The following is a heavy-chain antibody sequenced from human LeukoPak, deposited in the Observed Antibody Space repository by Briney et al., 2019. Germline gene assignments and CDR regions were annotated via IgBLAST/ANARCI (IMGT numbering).Heavy chain of an antibody. Sequence: GGSLRLSCAASGFTVSSNYMGWVRQAPGKGLEWVSVIYSGGSTYYADSVKGRFTISRDNSKNSLYLQMNSLRAEDTAVYYCAVAYYYGSGDAFDIWGQGTEVTVSS. CDR2: IYSGGST. D-gene: IGHD3-10*01. CDR1: GFTVSSNY. CDR3: AVAYYYGSGDAFDI. J-gene: IGHJ3*02. V-gene: IGHV3-53*01.